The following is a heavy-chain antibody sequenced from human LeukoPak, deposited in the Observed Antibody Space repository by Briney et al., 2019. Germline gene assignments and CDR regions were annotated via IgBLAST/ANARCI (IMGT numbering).Heavy chain of an antibody. Sequence: PGGSLRLSCAASGFAFNTYGMSWVRQAPGKGLEWVSGISGSGGATYYADSVKGRFTISREEPHNTLYLQINSLRAEDTAVYFCARGGVDYYGSGTYYLMYYFDYWGQGALVTVSS. J-gene: IGHJ4*02. CDR1: GFAFNTYG. CDR3: ARGGVDYYGSGTYYLMYYFDY. D-gene: IGHD3-10*01. CDR2: ISGSGGAT. V-gene: IGHV3-23*01.